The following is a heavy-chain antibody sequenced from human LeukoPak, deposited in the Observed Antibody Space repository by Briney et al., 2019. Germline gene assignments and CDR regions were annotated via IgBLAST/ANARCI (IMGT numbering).Heavy chain of an antibody. CDR1: GYTFTGYY. J-gene: IGHJ3*02. CDR3: ARYTAYTAMASDDAFDI. V-gene: IGHV1-2*02. D-gene: IGHD5-18*01. CDR2: INPNSGST. Sequence: ASLKVSCKASGYTFTGYYMHWVRQAPGQGLEWMGWINPNSGSTNYAQTFQGRFTMTRDTSRSTAYMELSRLRSDDTAVYYCARYTAYTAMASDDAFDIWGQGTMVTVSS.